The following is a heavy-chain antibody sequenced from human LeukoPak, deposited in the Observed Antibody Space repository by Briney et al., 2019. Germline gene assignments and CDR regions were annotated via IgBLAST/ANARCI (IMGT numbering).Heavy chain of an antibody. CDR2: ISYDGSNK. Sequence: GGSLRLSCAASGFKFSDYAMHWVRQAPGKGLEWVAVISYDGSNKYYADSVKGRFTISRDNSKNTLYLQMNSLRVEDTAIYYCAVQFDYWGQGTLVTVSS. J-gene: IGHJ4*02. V-gene: IGHV3-30*04. CDR3: AVQFDY. CDR1: GFKFSDYA.